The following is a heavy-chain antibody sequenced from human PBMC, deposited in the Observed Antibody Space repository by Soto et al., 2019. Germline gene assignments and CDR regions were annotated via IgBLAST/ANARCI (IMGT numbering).Heavy chain of an antibody. D-gene: IGHD5-12*01. CDR2: IFYSGST. V-gene: IGHV4-61*01. CDR3: ARYDAESGSNKIDP. J-gene: IGHJ5*02. CDR1: GGSVSSRSHF. Sequence: QVQLQESGPGLVKPSETLSVTCTVSGGSVSSRSHFWSWIRQPPGGGLQWIGYIFYSGSTNYNPSLKSRATLSVDTSRNQFSLRLTSLTAADTAFYYCARYDAESGSNKIDPWGQGTLVTVSS.